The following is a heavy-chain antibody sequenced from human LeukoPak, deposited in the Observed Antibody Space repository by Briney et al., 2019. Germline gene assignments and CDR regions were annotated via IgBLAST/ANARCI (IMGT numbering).Heavy chain of an antibody. D-gene: IGHD6-13*01. Sequence: GGSLRLSCAASGFTFSGYEMNWVRQAPGKGLEWVSYISSSGSTIYYADSVKGRFTISRDNAKNSLYLQMNSLRAEDTAVYYCAKHPGTGSYWGQGTLVTVSS. J-gene: IGHJ4*02. CDR3: AKHPGTGSY. V-gene: IGHV3-48*03. CDR1: GFTFSGYE. CDR2: ISSSGSTI.